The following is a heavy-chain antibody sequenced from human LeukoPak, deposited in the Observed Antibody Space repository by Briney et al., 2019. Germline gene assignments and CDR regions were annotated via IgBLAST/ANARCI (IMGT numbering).Heavy chain of an antibody. D-gene: IGHD3-10*02. Sequence: SETLSLTCTVSGGSISSGSYYWSWIRQPAGKGLEWIGRIYTSGSTNYNPSLKSRVTMSVDTSKNQFSLKLSSVTAADTAVYYCARTYYYVRGYFDYWGQGTLVTVSS. CDR1: GGSISSGSYY. CDR3: ARTYYYVRGYFDY. V-gene: IGHV4-61*02. J-gene: IGHJ4*02. CDR2: IYTSGST.